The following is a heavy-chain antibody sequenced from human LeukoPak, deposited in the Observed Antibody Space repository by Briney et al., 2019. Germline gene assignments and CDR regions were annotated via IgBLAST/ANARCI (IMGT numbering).Heavy chain of an antibody. CDR2: IYYSGST. Sequence: SDTLSLTCTVSGGSISSSSYYWGWIRQPPGKGLEWFVSIYYSGSTYYHPTLKSRVTISVDTSKSQFSLKLSSVTAADTAMYYCASLPRYCSGGTCRDTFDIWGQGTMVTVSS. V-gene: IGHV4-39*01. CDR3: ASLPRYCSGGTCRDTFDI. J-gene: IGHJ3*02. CDR1: GGSISSSSYY. D-gene: IGHD2-15*01.